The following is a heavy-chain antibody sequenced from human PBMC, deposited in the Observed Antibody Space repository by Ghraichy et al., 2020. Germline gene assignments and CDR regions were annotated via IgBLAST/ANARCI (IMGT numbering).Heavy chain of an antibody. CDR1: GFTFSSYG. V-gene: IGHV3-30*02. Sequence: LSLTCAASGFTFSSYGMHWVRQAPGKGLEWVAFIRYDGSNKYYADSVKGRFTISRDNSKNTLYLQMNSLRAEDTAVYYCALWLPFDYWGQGTLVTVSS. D-gene: IGHD5-18*01. CDR3: ALWLPFDY. CDR2: IRYDGSNK. J-gene: IGHJ4*02.